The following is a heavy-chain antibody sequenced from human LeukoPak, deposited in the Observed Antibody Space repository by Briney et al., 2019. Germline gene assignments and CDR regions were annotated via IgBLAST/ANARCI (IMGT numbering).Heavy chain of an antibody. Sequence: GGSLRLSCVASGFIFSGYGMHWVRQAPGEGLYWVAFIRYDGSNERYGDSVKGRFTISRDNAKNSLYLQMNSLRAEDTAVYYCATVGLVDYWGQGTLVTVSS. J-gene: IGHJ4*02. CDR1: GFIFSGYG. V-gene: IGHV3-30*02. CDR3: ATVGLVDY. CDR2: IRYDGSNE.